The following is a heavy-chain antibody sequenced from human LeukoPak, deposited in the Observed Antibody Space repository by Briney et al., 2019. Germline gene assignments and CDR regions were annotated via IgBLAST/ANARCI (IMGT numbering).Heavy chain of an antibody. CDR2: IWYDGSNK. Sequence: GGSLRLSCAASGFTFSSYGMHWVRQAPGKGLEWVAVIWYDGSNKYYADSVKGRFTISRDNSKNTLYLQMNSLRAEDTAAYYRAKDLAAAGSYFDYWGQGTLVTVSS. V-gene: IGHV3-33*06. J-gene: IGHJ4*02. D-gene: IGHD6-13*01. CDR1: GFTFSSYG. CDR3: AKDLAAAGSYFDY.